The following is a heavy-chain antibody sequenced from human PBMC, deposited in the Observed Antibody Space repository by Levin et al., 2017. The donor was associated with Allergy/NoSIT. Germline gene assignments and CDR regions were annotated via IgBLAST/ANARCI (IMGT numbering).Heavy chain of an antibody. CDR2: ISWNSGSI. J-gene: IGHJ5*02. CDR3: AKGTFDWLLSAFDP. V-gene: IGHV3-9*01. D-gene: IGHD3-9*01. Sequence: PGGSLRLSCAASGFTFDDYAMHWVRQAPGKGLEWVSGISWNSGSIGYADSVKGRFTISRDNAKNSLYLQMNSLRAEDTALYYCAKGTFDWLLSAFDPWGQGTLVTVSS. CDR1: GFTFDDYA.